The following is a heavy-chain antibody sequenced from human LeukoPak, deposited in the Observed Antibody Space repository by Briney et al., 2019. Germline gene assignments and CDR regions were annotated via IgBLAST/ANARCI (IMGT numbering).Heavy chain of an antibody. Sequence: GGSLRLSCVGSGSTFSSFGIHWVRQAPGKGLEWVAAISYDGRNKYYRDSVKGRFTISRDNSKNTLYLQMNSLRAEDTAVYYCAGRTIEVTIDYWGQGTLVTVSS. CDR2: ISYDGRNK. V-gene: IGHV3-30*03. CDR3: AGRTIEVTIDY. CDR1: GSTFSSFG. J-gene: IGHJ4*02. D-gene: IGHD4-11*01.